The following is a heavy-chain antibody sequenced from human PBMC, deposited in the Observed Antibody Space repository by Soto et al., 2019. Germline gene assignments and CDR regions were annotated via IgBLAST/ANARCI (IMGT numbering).Heavy chain of an antibody. CDR3: AASCVGCGGFNYYGMDV. D-gene: IGHD2-21*01. J-gene: IGHJ6*02. Sequence: SETLSLTYTVSGGSISSGGYYCSWIRQHPGKGLEWIGYIYYSGSTYYNPSLKSRVTISVDTSKNQFSLKLSSVTAADTAVYYCAASCVGCGGFNYYGMDVWGQGTTVTVS. CDR1: GGSISSGGYY. CDR2: IYYSGST. V-gene: IGHV4-31*03.